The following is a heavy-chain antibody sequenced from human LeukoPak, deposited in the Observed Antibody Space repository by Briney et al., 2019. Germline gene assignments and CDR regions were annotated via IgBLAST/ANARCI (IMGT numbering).Heavy chain of an antibody. Sequence: SETLSLTCTVSGYSINSGYYWGWIRQPPGKGLEWIGSIYHSGSTYYKPSLKSRVTISVDTSKNQFSLKLSSVTAADTAVYYCAREGGSYDSSGYYSLYYYFDYWGQGTLVTVSS. J-gene: IGHJ4*02. D-gene: IGHD3-22*01. CDR1: GYSINSGYY. V-gene: IGHV4-38-2*02. CDR3: AREGGSYDSSGYYSLYYYFDY. CDR2: IYHSGST.